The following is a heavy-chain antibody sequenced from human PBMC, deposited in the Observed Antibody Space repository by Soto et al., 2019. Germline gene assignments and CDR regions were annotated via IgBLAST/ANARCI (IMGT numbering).Heavy chain of an antibody. CDR1: GFTFSSYA. CDR3: AKEQGVGFGDIVVVVAATDAFDI. Sequence: GGSLRLSCAASGFTFSSYAMSWVRQAPGKGLEWVSAISGSGGSTYYADSVKGRFTISRDNSKNTLYLQMNSLRAEDTAVYYCAKEQGVGFGDIVVVVAATDAFDIWGQGTMVTVSS. D-gene: IGHD2-15*01. J-gene: IGHJ3*02. V-gene: IGHV3-23*01. CDR2: ISGSGGST.